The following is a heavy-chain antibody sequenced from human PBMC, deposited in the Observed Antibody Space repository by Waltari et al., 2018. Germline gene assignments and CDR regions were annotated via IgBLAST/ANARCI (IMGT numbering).Heavy chain of an antibody. V-gene: IGHV3-7*01. CDR1: GFTFSSYG. CDR3: ARDWEGDSPNFDY. Sequence: EVQLVESGGGLVQPGGSLRLSCVAEGFTFSSYGISWVRQAPGEGLELVADIKQDGSKEYYMESVRGRFTISRDNGKKSVYLQMNRLRVEDTAVYYCARDWEGDSPNFDYWGQGTQVTVSS. J-gene: IGHJ4*02. D-gene: IGHD1-26*01. CDR2: IKQDGSKE.